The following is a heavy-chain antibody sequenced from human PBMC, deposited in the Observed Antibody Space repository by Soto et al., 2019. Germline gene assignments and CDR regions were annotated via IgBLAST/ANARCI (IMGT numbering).Heavy chain of an antibody. CDR1: GGTFSSYT. CDR3: ARVPRRNSSWQRPNYYYYMDV. D-gene: IGHD6-13*01. Sequence: SVKVSCKASGGTFSSYTISWVRQAPGQGLEWMGRIIPILGIANYAQKFQGRVTITADKSTSTAYMELSSLRSEDTAVYYCARVPRRNSSWQRPNYYYYMDVWGKGTTVTVSS. V-gene: IGHV1-69*02. J-gene: IGHJ6*03. CDR2: IIPILGIA.